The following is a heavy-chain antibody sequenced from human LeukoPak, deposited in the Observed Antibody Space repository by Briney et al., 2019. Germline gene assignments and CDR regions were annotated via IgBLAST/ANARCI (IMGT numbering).Heavy chain of an antibody. J-gene: IGHJ4*02. D-gene: IGHD3-10*01. CDR2: ISAYNGNT. V-gene: IGHV1-18*01. Sequence: ASVKVSCKASGYTLTSYGISWVGQAPGQGLEWMGWISAYNGNTNYAQKLQGRVTLTTDPPTSTAYMEPRSLRSDATAVYYCAMWFGYYFAYWGPGTLVTVSS. CDR3: AMWFGYYFAY. CDR1: GYTLTSYG.